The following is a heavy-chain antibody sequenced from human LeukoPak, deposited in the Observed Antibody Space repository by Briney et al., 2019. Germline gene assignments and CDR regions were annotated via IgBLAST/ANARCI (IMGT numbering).Heavy chain of an antibody. CDR1: GGSFCGYY. J-gene: IGHJ4*02. CDR3: ASGRAAAGVSGADY. CDR2: INHSGST. Sequence: SETLSLTCAVYGGSFCGYYWSWIRQPPGKGLEWIGEINHSGSTNYNPSLKSRVTISVDTSKNQFSLKLSSVTAADTAVYYCASGRAAAGVSGADYWGQGTLVTVSS. V-gene: IGHV4-34*01. D-gene: IGHD6-13*01.